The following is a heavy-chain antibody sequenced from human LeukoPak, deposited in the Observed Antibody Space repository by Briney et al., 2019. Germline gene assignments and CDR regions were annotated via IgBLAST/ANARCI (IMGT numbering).Heavy chain of an antibody. V-gene: IGHV3-66*01. D-gene: IGHD6-13*01. Sequence: SGGSLRLSCAASGFTVSSNYMSWVRQAPGKGLEWVSVIYSGGSTYYADSVKGRFTISRDNSKNTLYLQMNSLRAEDTAVYYCVFLGAAASNDRDYYYYGMDVWGQGTTVTVSS. CDR3: VFLGAAASNDRDYYYYGMDV. CDR1: GFTVSSNY. J-gene: IGHJ6*02. CDR2: IYSGGST.